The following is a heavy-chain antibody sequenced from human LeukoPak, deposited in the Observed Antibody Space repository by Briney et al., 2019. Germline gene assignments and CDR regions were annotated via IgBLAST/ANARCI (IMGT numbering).Heavy chain of an antibody. J-gene: IGHJ6*02. CDR3: ASAYCGGDCYSPGATNYYYYGMDV. CDR2: MNPNSGNT. CDR1: GYTFTSYV. D-gene: IGHD2-21*02. Sequence: ASVKVSCKASGYTFTSYVINWVRQATGQGLEWMGWMNPNSGNTGYAQKFQGRVTMTRNTSISTAYMELSSLRSEDTAVYYCASAYCGGDCYSPGATNYYYYGMDVWGQGTTVTVSS. V-gene: IGHV1-8*01.